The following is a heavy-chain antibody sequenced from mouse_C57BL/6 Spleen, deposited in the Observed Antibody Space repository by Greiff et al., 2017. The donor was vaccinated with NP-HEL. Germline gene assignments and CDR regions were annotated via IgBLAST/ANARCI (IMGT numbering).Heavy chain of an antibody. Sequence: VQRVESGPGLVAPSQSLSITCTVSGFSLTSYAISWVRQPPGKGLEWLGVIWTGGGTNYNSALKSRLSISKDNSKSQVFLKMNSLQTDDTARYYCARIDYGSSYYWYFDVWGTGTTVTVSS. CDR2: IWTGGGT. V-gene: IGHV2-9-1*01. CDR1: GFSLTSYA. J-gene: IGHJ1*03. CDR3: ARIDYGSSYYWYFDV. D-gene: IGHD1-1*01.